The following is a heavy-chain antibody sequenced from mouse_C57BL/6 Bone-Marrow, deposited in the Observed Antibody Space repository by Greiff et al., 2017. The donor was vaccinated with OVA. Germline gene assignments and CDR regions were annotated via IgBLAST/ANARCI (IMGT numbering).Heavy chain of an antibody. CDR3: ARVAGYFDV. J-gene: IGHJ1*03. V-gene: IGHV1-42*01. CDR2: INPSTGGT. CDR1: GYSFTGYY. Sequence: EVQLQQSGPELVKPGASVKISCKASGYSFTGYYMNWVKKSPEKSLEWIGEINPSTGGTTYNQKFKAKATLTVDKSSSTAYMQLKSLTSEDSAVYYCARVAGYFDVWGTGTTVTVSS.